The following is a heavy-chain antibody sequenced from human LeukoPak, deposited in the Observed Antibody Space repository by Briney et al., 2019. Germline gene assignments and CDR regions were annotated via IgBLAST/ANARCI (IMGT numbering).Heavy chain of an antibody. V-gene: IGHV3-23*01. CDR3: AKGDCGGTCLLIDN. CDR1: GFTFSGYA. D-gene: IGHD2-15*01. J-gene: IGHJ4*02. CDR2: ITGSGATT. Sequence: PGGSLRLSCAASGFTFSGYAMSWVRQAPGKGLEWVSLITGSGATTYYADSVRGRFTVSRDNSKNTLYLQMNGLRAEDTAVYFCAKGDCGGTCLLIDNWGQGTLVTVSS.